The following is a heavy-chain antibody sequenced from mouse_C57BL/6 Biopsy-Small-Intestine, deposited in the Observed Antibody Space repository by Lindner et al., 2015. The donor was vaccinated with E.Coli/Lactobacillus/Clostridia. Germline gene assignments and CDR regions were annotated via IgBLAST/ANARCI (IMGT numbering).Heavy chain of an antibody. Sequence: VQLQESGAELVKPGASVKLSCKASGYTFTEYTIHWVKQRSGQGLEWIGEIYPRSGNTYYNEKFKGKATLTADKSSSTAYMELRSLTSEDSAVYFCAREGGLDVWGTGTTVTVSS. CDR3: AREGGLDV. D-gene: IGHD3-3*01. CDR1: GYTFTEYT. CDR2: IYPRSGNT. J-gene: IGHJ1*03. V-gene: IGHV1-81*01.